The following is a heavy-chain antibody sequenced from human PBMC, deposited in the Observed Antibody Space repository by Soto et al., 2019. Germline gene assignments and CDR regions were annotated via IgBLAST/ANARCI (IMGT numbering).Heavy chain of an antibody. CDR2: ISSSSSYI. V-gene: IGHV3-21*01. CDR1: GFTFSSYS. Sequence: GGSLRLSCAASGFTFSSYSMNWVRQAPGKGLEWVSSISSSSSYIYYADSVKGRFTISRDNAKNSLYLQMNSLRAEDTAVYYCARGGIVVVPAAPSDPWGQGTLVTVSS. D-gene: IGHD2-2*01. CDR3: ARGGIVVVPAAPSDP. J-gene: IGHJ5*02.